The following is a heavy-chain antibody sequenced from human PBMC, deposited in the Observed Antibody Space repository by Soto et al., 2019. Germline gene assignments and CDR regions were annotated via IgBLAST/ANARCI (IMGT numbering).Heavy chain of an antibody. J-gene: IGHJ6*02. CDR3: ARDRLGVVASYYYYYGMDV. V-gene: IGHV4-30-4*01. CDR1: GGSISSGDYY. CDR2: IYYSGST. Sequence: PSETLSLTSTVSGGSISSGDYYWSWIRQPPGKGLEWIGYIYYSGSTYYNPSLKSRVTISVDTSKNQFSLKLSSVTAADTAVYYCARDRLGVVASYYYYYGMDVWGQGTTVTVYS. D-gene: IGHD5-12*01.